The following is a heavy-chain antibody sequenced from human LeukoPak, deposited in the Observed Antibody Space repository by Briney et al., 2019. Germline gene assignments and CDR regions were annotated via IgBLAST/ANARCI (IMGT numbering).Heavy chain of an antibody. CDR2: IYQSGST. CDR3: ARDSPRDGYNFDAFDI. D-gene: IGHD5-24*01. V-gene: IGHV4-38-2*02. CDR1: GYSISSGYY. Sequence: SETLSLICTVSGYSISSGYYWGWIRQPPGKGLEWIGSIYQSGSTNYNPSLKSRVTISVDTSKNQFSLKLSSVTAADTAVYYCARDSPRDGYNFDAFDIWGQGTMVTVSS. J-gene: IGHJ3*02.